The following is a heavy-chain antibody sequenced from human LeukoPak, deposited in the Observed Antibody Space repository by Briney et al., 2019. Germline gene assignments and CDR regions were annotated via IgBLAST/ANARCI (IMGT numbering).Heavy chain of an antibody. CDR1: GGSISSSSYY. J-gene: IGHJ4*02. D-gene: IGHD3-16*01. Sequence: SETLSLTCTVSGGSISSSSYYWGWIRQPPGKGLEWIGSIYYSGSTYYNPSLKSRVTISVDTSKNQFSLKLSSVTAADTAVYYCARYMITYSDYFDYWGQGTLVTVSS. CDR3: ARYMITYSDYFDY. CDR2: IYYSGST. V-gene: IGHV4-39*01.